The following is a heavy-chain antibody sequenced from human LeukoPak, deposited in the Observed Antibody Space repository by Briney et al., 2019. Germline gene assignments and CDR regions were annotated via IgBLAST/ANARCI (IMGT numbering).Heavy chain of an antibody. CDR1: GYTFTSYD. CDR3: ARAGGGYSYGDYYYYYMDV. J-gene: IGHJ6*03. V-gene: IGHV1-8*03. D-gene: IGHD5-18*01. CDR2: MNPNSGNT. Sequence: GASVKVSCKASGYTFTSYDINWVRQAAGQGLEWVGWMNPNSGNTGYAQKFQGRGTITRNTSISTAYMELSSLRSEDTAVYYCARAGGGYSYGDYYYYYMDVWGKGTTVTVSS.